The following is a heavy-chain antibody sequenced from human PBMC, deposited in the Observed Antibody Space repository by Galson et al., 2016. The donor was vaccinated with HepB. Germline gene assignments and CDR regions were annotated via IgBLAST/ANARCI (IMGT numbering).Heavy chain of an antibody. V-gene: IGHV3-74*03. CDR2: INSDDSDI. J-gene: IGHJ4*02. D-gene: IGHD2-21*01. CDR1: GFTFTKFW. Sequence: SLRLSCAASGFTFTKFWMHWFPQVPGKGPVWIARINSDDSDITYADSVKGRFTVSRDNAKNTVFLQMSSLRVEDTAVYYCARGHVANGHWGQGSMVIVSS. CDR3: ARGHVANGH.